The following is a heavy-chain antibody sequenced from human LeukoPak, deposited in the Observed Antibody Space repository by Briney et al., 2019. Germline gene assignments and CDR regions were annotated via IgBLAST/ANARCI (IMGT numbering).Heavy chain of an antibody. V-gene: IGHV3-74*01. CDR1: GFTFSSYW. CDR3: ARGRGITIFGGGNWFDP. J-gene: IGHJ5*02. Sequence: GGSLRLSCAASGFTFSSYWMHWVRQAPGKGLVWVSRINSDGSSTSYADSVKGRFTISRDNAKNTLYLQMNSLRAEDTAVYYRARGRGITIFGGGNWFDPWGQGTLVTVSS. D-gene: IGHD3-3*01. CDR2: INSDGSST.